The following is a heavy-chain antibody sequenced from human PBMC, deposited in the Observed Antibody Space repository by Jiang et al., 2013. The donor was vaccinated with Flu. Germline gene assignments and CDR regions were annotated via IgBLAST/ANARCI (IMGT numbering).Heavy chain of an antibody. CDR1: GYSFTSYW. D-gene: IGHD2-21*02. CDR3: ARHSEIWGILWWLTASFAGATLPDY. J-gene: IGHJ4*02. V-gene: IGHV5-51*01. Sequence: GAEVKKPGESLKISCKGSGYSFTSYWIGWVRQMPGKGLEWMGIIYPGDSDTRYSPSFQGQVTISADKSISTAYLQWSSLKASDTAMYYCARHSEIWGILWWLTASFAGATLPDYWGQGTLVTVS. CDR2: IYPGDSDT.